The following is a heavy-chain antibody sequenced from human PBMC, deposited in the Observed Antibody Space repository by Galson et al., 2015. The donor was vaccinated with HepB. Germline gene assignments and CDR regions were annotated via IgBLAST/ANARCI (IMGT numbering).Heavy chain of an antibody. CDR1: GFTFSSYA. Sequence: SLRLSCAASGFTFSSYAMSWVRQAPGKGLEWVSAISGSGGSTYYADSVKGRFTISRDNSKNTLYLQMNSLRAEDTAVYYCAKGSAVLRYFDWLLYEVADLDYWGQGTLVTVSS. CDR2: ISGSGGST. V-gene: IGHV3-23*01. CDR3: AKGSAVLRYFDWLLYEVADLDY. D-gene: IGHD3-9*01. J-gene: IGHJ4*02.